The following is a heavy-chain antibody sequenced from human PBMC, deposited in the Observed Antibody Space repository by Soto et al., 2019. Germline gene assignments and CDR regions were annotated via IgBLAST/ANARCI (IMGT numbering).Heavy chain of an antibody. D-gene: IGHD2-21*01. CDR2: IVPALGLV. V-gene: IGHV1-69*04. J-gene: IGHJ4*02. Sequence: QVQLVQSGAEVKKPGSSVKVSCKTSGGDFKNYGTSWMRQVPGQGLEWMGGIVPALGLVKYGQILQGRVTITADEGTSTTYMELSGLKAEDTAVYYCAREIAAKGFHFWGQGTLVIVSS. CDR1: GGDFKNYG. CDR3: AREIAAKGFHF.